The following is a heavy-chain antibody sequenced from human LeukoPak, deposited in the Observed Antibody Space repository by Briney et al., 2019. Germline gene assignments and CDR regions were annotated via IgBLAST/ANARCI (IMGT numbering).Heavy chain of an antibody. D-gene: IGHD1-26*01. V-gene: IGHV3-9*01. J-gene: IGHJ3*01. CDR2: ISWNSGRI. CDR1: GFTFDDYA. CDR3: VKDISGRAAPL. Sequence: GGSLRLSCAASGFTFDDYAMHWVRQAPGKGLEWVSGISWNSGRIGYADSVKGRFTISRDNAKNSLYLQMNSLRAEDTALYHCVKDISGRAAPLWGQGTMVTVSS.